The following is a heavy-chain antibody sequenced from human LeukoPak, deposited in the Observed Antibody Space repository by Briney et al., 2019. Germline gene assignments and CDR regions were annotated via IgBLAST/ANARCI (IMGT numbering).Heavy chain of an antibody. D-gene: IGHD3-22*01. CDR2: MNPNSGNT. CDR3: ARGPYTHYDSSGDYYNWFDP. J-gene: IGHJ5*02. CDR1: GYTFASYD. V-gene: IGHV1-8*03. Sequence: ASVKVSCKASGYTFASYDINWVRQATGQGLEWMGWMNPNSGNTGYAQKFQGRVTITMNTSISTAYMELSSLTSEDTAVYYCARGPYTHYDSSGDYYNWFDPWAREPWSPSPQ.